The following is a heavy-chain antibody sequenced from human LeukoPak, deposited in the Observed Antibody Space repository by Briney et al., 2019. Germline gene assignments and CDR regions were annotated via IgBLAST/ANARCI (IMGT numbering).Heavy chain of an antibody. D-gene: IGHD3-9*01. Sequence: GASVKVSFKASGGTFSNSLITWVRQAPGQGLEWMGTILPVFGTTNYAQKFRGRVTFTADKSTSTAYMELSSLTSEDTAVYYCARGPKTYYDILTGQTLYFQHWGQGTLVTVSS. CDR3: ARGPKTYYDILTGQTLYFQH. V-gene: IGHV1-69*06. J-gene: IGHJ1*01. CDR1: GGTFSNSL. CDR2: ILPVFGTT.